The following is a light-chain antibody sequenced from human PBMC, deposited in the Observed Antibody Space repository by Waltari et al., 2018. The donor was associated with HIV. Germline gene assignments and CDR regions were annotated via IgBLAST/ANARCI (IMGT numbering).Light chain of an antibody. V-gene: IGKV3-15*01. CDR3: HQYHNWPPLT. CDR1: QSVSSN. J-gene: IGKJ3*01. Sequence: EIVMTQSPATLSVSPGERATLSCRASQSVSSNLAWYQQKPGQAPRLLIYGASTRAAGIPARFTLTISSLQSEDFAVYYCHQYHNWPPLTFGPGTKVDIK. CDR2: GAS.